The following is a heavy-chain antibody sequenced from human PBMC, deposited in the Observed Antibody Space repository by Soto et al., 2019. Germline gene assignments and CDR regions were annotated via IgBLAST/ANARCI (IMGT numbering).Heavy chain of an antibody. D-gene: IGHD6-19*01. J-gene: IGHJ4*01. CDR2: IYWNDDK. Sequence: QITLKESGPTLVRPTQTLTLTCTFSGFSLSTSGLGVGWVRQPPGKALEWLALIYWNDDKGYSPSLKARRTITNDTSKHQLVQTKTNMHPVDTATYYWAHRPSRWYLFDHLGQGTLGTRSS. CDR3: AHRPSRWYLFDH. CDR1: GFSLSTSGLG. V-gene: IGHV2-5*01.